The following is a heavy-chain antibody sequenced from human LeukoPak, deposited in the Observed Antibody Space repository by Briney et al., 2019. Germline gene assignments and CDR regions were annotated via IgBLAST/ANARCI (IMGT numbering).Heavy chain of an antibody. Sequence: PSETLSLTCTVSGGSISSSSYYWGWVRQAPGKGLEWVSAISGSGCITYYADSVKGRFSISRDNSKNTLYLQMNSLRAEDTAVYYCAKDREKYCSGGSCYAFDYWGQGTLVTVSS. CDR3: AKDREKYCSGGSCYAFDY. D-gene: IGHD2-15*01. CDR2: ISGSGCIT. V-gene: IGHV3-23*01. CDR1: GGSISSSSYY. J-gene: IGHJ4*02.